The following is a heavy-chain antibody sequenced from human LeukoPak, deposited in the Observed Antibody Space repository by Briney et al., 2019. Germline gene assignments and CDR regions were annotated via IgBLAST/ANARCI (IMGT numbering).Heavy chain of an antibody. Sequence: GGSLRLSCAASGFTFSSYWMSWVRQAPGKGLEWVANIKQDGSEKYYVDSVRGRFTISRDNAKNSLYLQMNSLRAEDTAVYYCARYIVVVVAAKTYYFDYWGQGTLVTVSS. CDR2: IKQDGSEK. CDR1: GFTFSSYW. V-gene: IGHV3-7*01. CDR3: ARYIVVVVAAKTYYFDY. J-gene: IGHJ4*02. D-gene: IGHD2-15*01.